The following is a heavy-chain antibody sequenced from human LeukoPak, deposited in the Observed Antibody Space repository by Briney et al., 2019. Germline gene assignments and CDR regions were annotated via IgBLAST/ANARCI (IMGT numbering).Heavy chain of an antibody. CDR2: IGWNSGSI. CDR3: AKSKTLAVAGAIDH. V-gene: IGHV3-9*03. D-gene: IGHD6-19*01. J-gene: IGHJ4*02. CDR1: GFTFCDYA. Sequence: SLRLSCAASGFTFCDYAMHWVRQPPGKGLEWVSGIGWNSGSIVYADSVRGRFIISRDNAKNSLYLQMKSLRAEDMALYYCAKSKTLAVAGAIDHWGQGALVTVSS.